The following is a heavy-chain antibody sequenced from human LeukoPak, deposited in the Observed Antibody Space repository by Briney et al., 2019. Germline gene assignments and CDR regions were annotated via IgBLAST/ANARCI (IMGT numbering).Heavy chain of an antibody. CDR3: ARGDILTGYFAGY. J-gene: IGHJ4*02. Sequence: SETLSLTCAVYGGSFSGYYWSWIRQPPGKGLEWIGEINHSGSTNYNPSLKSRVTISVDTSKNQFSLKLSSVTAADTAVYYCARGDILTGYFAGYWGQGTLVTVSS. CDR2: INHSGST. CDR1: GGSFSGYY. V-gene: IGHV4-34*01. D-gene: IGHD3-9*01.